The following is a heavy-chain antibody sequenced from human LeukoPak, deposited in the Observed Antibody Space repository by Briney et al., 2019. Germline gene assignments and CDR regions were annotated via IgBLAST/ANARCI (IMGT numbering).Heavy chain of an antibody. J-gene: IGHJ6*02. CDR1: GFTFSSYG. Sequence: GGSLRLSCAASGFTFSSYGMHWVRQAPGKGLEWVAVISYDGSNKYYADSVKGRFTISRDNSKNTLYLQMNSLRAEDTAVYYCAKEQYYYGSGSYPRRYYYYGMDVWGQGTTVTVSS. D-gene: IGHD3-10*01. V-gene: IGHV3-30*18. CDR2: ISYDGSNK. CDR3: AKEQYYYGSGSYPRRYYYYGMDV.